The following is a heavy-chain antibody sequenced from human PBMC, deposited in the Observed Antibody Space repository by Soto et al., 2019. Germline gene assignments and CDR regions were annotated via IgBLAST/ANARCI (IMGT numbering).Heavy chain of an antibody. J-gene: IGHJ6*02. Sequence: SETLSLTCAVYGGSFSGYYWSCIRQPRGKGLEWIGEINHSGSTNYNPSLKSRVTISVDTSKNQFSLKLSSVTAADTAVYYCARGRVVQLWSYYYYGMDVWGQGTTVTVSS. D-gene: IGHD5-18*01. V-gene: IGHV4-34*01. CDR1: GGSFSGYY. CDR2: INHSGST. CDR3: ARGRVVQLWSYYYYGMDV.